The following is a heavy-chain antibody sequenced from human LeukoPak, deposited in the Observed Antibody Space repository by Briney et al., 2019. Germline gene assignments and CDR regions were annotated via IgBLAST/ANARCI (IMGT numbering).Heavy chain of an antibody. Sequence: GGSLRLSCAASGFTFSSYSMNWVRQAPGKGLEWVGRIKSKTDGGTTDYAAPVKGRFTISRDDSKNTLYLQMNSLKTEDTAVYYCTTGAPRYCTNGVCYNGPYYYYGMDVWGQGTTVTVSS. CDR1: GFTFSSYS. V-gene: IGHV3-15*01. CDR3: TTGAPRYCTNGVCYNGPYYYYGMDV. D-gene: IGHD2-8*01. J-gene: IGHJ6*02. CDR2: IKSKTDGGTT.